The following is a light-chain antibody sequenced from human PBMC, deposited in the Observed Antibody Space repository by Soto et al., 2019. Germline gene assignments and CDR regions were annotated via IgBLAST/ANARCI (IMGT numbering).Light chain of an antibody. CDR1: QGISDY. CDR3: LTLKSYPST. J-gene: IGKJ2*01. Sequence: DIQMTQSPSAMSASVGDRVTITCRASQGISDYLVWFQQKPGKVPKRLMYGASSLQSGVPSRFSGSGSGTEFTLTLRSMQPEDSATAHCLTLKSYPSTFGQGTKLEI. V-gene: IGKV1-17*03. CDR2: GAS.